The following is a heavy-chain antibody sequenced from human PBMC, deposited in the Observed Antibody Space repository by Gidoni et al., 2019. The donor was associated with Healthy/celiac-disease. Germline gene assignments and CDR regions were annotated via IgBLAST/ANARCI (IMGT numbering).Heavy chain of an antibody. CDR3: ASGTYDYIWGSYRSLDY. D-gene: IGHD3-16*02. CDR1: GFTFSSYW. CDR2: INSDGSST. Sequence: EVQLVESGGGLVQPGGSLRLSCAASGFTFSSYWMHWVRQAPGKGLVWVSRINSDGSSTSYADSVKGRFTISRDNAKNTLYLQMNSLRAEDTAVYYCASGTYDYIWGSYRSLDYWGQGTLVTVSS. J-gene: IGHJ4*02. V-gene: IGHV3-74*01.